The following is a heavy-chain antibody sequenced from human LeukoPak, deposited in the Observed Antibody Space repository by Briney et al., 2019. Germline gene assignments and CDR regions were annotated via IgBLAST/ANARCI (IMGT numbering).Heavy chain of an antibody. CDR2: TGRHT. Sequence: GGSLRLPCAACGFTLSTYAMSWLRHAPGKALEWVSSTGRHTNYADSVEGRFTISRDNSKSTLYLQMDSLRAEDTAIYYCAKSRRSYDTSNYCAFDLWGQGTLVTVSS. J-gene: IGHJ4*02. CDR1: GFTLSTYA. D-gene: IGHD3-22*01. CDR3: AKSRRSYDTSNYCAFDL. V-gene: IGHV3-23*01.